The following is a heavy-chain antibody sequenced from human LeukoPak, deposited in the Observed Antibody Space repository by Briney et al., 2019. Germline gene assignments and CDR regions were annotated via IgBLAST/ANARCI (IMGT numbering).Heavy chain of an antibody. CDR2: IYYSGST. V-gene: IGHV4-39*07. CDR3: ARDPTFPDAFDI. D-gene: IGHD2/OR15-2a*01. Sequence: SETLSLTCTVSGGSISSSSYYWGWIRQPPGKGLEWIGSIYYSGSTYYNPSLKSRVTISVDTSKNQFSLKLSSVPAADTAVYYCARDPTFPDAFDIWGQGTMVTVSS. CDR1: GGSISSSSYY. J-gene: IGHJ3*02.